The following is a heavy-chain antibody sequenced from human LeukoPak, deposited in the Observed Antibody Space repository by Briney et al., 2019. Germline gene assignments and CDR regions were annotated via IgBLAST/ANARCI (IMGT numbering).Heavy chain of an antibody. J-gene: IGHJ4*02. V-gene: IGHV3-11*04. D-gene: IGHD3-10*01. CDR2: ISSSGSTI. CDR3: ARHVEYSGSYSSFDY. Sequence: GGSLRLSRAASGFTFSDYYMSWIRQAPGKGLEWVSYISSSGSTIYYADSVKGRFTISRDNPKNSLYLQMNSLRDEDTAVYYCARHVEYSGSYSSFDYWGQGTLVTVSS. CDR1: GFTFSDYY.